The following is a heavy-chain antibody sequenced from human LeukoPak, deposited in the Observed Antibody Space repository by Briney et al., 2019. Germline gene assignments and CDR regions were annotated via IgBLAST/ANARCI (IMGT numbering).Heavy chain of an antibody. Sequence: ASVKVSCKASGYTFNHNYLHWVRQAPGQGLEWMGWINPNNPATHSSHKFQGRVTMTSDSSISTVYLDVNRLKPDDTAVYFCARVRDYSNSPFNWFDAWGQGTLVIVSS. CDR3: ARVRDYSNSPFNWFDA. CDR1: GYTFNHNY. D-gene: IGHD6-6*01. V-gene: IGHV1-2*07. J-gene: IGHJ5*02. CDR2: INPNNPAT.